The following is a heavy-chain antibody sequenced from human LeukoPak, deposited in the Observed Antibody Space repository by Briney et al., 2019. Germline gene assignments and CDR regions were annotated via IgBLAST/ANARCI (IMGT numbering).Heavy chain of an antibody. CDR2: INPNSGGT. Sequence: GASVKVSCKASGYTFTGYYIHWVRQDPGQGLEWMGWINPNSGGTNYAQNCQDRATMTRDTCISTAYMDLSSLRSVDTPVYYCARSGLAGQVLYSYYMDVWGKGPTVTISS. CDR3: ARSGLAGQVLYSYYMDV. V-gene: IGHV1-2*02. J-gene: IGHJ6*03. CDR1: GYTFTGYY. D-gene: IGHD3-10*01.